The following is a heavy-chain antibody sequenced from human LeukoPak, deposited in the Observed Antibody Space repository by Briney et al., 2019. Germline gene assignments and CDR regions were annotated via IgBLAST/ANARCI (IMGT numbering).Heavy chain of an antibody. Sequence: GGSLRLSCAASGFTFSSYAMSWVRQAPGKGLEWVSAISGSGGSTYYADSVKGRFTISRDNSKNTLYLQMNSLRAEDTAVYYCAKHLESMTTGGLGYFDYWGQGTLVTVSS. V-gene: IGHV3-23*01. CDR2: ISGSGGST. CDR1: GFTFSSYA. CDR3: AKHLESMTTGGLGYFDY. J-gene: IGHJ4*02. D-gene: IGHD4-17*01.